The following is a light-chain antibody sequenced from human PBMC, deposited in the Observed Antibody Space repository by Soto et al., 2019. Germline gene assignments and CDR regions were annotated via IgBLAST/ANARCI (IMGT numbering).Light chain of an antibody. J-gene: IGKJ1*01. CDR2: GAS. CDR1: ESVSNNY. CDR3: QKYDNWPPAWT. V-gene: IGKV3-20*01. Sequence: EIVLTQSPGTLSLSPGERATLTCRASESVSNNYLAWYQQKPGQAPRLLIYGASNRATGIPDRFSGSGSGTDFTLTISRLEPEDFAVYYCQKYDNWPPAWTFGQGTKV.